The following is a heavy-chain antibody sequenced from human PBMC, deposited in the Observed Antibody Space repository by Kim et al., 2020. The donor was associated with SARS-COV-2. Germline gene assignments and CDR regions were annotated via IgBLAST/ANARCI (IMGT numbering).Heavy chain of an antibody. D-gene: IGHD5-12*01. CDR3: SCAGGYDSGFSFFDY. CDR2: IYYSGST. J-gene: IGHJ4*01. CDR1: GGSISSSSYY. V-gene: IGHV4-39*07. Sequence: SETLSLTCTVSGGSISSSSYYWIWLRQPPGQGLDWIGCIYYSGSTNYTPTRRGRVSVATATTQISFYLSPVTATATAADYCSCAGGYDSGFSFFDY.